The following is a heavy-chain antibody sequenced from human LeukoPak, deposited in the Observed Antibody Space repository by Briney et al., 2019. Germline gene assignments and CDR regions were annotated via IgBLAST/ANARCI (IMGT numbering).Heavy chain of an antibody. CDR1: GFTFSSYA. J-gene: IGHJ6*03. CDR3: AKDGIQLWLIYYYYMDV. CDR2: ISYDGSNK. V-gene: IGHV3-30*04. Sequence: PGGSLRLSCAASGFTFSSYAMHWVRQAPGKGLEWVAVISYDGSNKYYADSVKGRFTISRDNSKNTLYLQMNSLRAEDTAVYYCAKDGIQLWLIYYYYMDVWGKGTTVTVSS. D-gene: IGHD5-18*01.